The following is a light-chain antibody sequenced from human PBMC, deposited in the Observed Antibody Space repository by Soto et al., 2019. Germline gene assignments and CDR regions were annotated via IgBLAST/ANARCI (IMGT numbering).Light chain of an antibody. Sequence: QLVLTQPPSVSGAPGQRVIISCTGSSSNIGAGYDVHWYQQLPGTAPKLLIYGNSNRPSGVPDRFSGSKSGTSASLAITGLQAEDEADYYCQSYDSSLSGVFGGGTKLTVL. CDR2: GNS. CDR1: SSNIGAGYD. J-gene: IGLJ3*02. V-gene: IGLV1-40*01. CDR3: QSYDSSLSGV.